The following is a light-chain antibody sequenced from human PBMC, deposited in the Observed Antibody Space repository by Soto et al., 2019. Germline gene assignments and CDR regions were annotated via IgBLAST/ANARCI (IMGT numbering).Light chain of an antibody. J-gene: IGLJ3*02. V-gene: IGLV1-44*01. CDR2: SNN. Sequence: QSVLTQPPSASGTPGQRVFISCSGSSSNIGGTNYAYWYQQLPGAAPKLLMHSNNQRPSGVPDRFSGSKSGASASLAISGLQSEDEAAYYCAAWDDSLDGVMFGGGTKVTVL. CDR1: SSNIGGTNY. CDR3: AAWDDSLDGVM.